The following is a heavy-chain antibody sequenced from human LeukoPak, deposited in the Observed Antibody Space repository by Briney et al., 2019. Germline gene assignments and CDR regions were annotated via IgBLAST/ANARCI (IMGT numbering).Heavy chain of an antibody. CDR3: AKAYYYASGSYWVDS. Sequence: GGSLRLSCAASGFPFSSYAVSWVRQTPGKGLEWVSAVSASGGGTYYADSVKGRFTVSRVNSKNTLYLQMNSLRAEDTAVYYCAKAYYYASGSYWVDSWGQGTLVTVSS. D-gene: IGHD3-10*01. CDR2: VSASGGGT. V-gene: IGHV3-23*01. CDR1: GFPFSSYA. J-gene: IGHJ5*01.